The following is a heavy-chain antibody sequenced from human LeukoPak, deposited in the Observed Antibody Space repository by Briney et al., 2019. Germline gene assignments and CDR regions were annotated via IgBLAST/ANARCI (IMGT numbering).Heavy chain of an antibody. V-gene: IGHV1-69*01. CDR3: AGDNGRRRGLLDY. Sequence: ASVKVSCKASGGTFSSYAIHWVRQAPGQGLEWMGGIIPMFGTVNYAQKLQGRVTITADESTTTAFMELSSLRSEDTAVYYCAGDNGRRRGLLDYWGQGTLVTVSS. J-gene: IGHJ4*02. CDR1: GGTFSSYA. D-gene: IGHD2-8*01. CDR2: IIPMFGTV.